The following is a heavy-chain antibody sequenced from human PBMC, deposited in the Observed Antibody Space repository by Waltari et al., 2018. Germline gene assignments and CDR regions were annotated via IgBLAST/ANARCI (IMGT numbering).Heavy chain of an antibody. CDR2: IYTSGST. CDR3: ASSYYYGSGTGRDDY. V-gene: IGHV4-4*07. J-gene: IGHJ4*02. CDR1: GGSISSYY. D-gene: IGHD3-10*01. Sequence: QVQLQESGPGLVKPSETLSLTCTVSGGSISSYYWSWIRQPAGKGLEWIGRIYTSGSTNYNPSRKSRVTMSVDTSKNQFSLKLSSVTAADTAVYYCASSYYYGSGTGRDDYWGQGTLVTVSS.